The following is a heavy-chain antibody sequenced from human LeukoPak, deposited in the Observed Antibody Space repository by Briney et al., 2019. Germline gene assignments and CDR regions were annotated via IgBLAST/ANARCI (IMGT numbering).Heavy chain of an antibody. CDR1: GYTFTDYF. J-gene: IGHJ4*02. CDR2: LNPNSGAT. D-gene: IGHD2-2*01. Sequence: ASVKVFCKSSGYTFTDYFIHWVRQAPGQGLELMGWLNPNSGATKYAQKFQGRVSMTMDTSINTAYMDLTNLRSDDTAIFYCARVKKLMPELEFWGQGTLVTVSS. CDR3: ARVKKLMPELEF. V-gene: IGHV1-2*02.